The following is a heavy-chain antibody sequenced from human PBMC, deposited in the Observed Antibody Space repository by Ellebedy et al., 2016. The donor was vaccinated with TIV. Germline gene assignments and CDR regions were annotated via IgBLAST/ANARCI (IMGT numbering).Heavy chain of an antibody. D-gene: IGHD2-15*01. CDR2: ITGSGVST. V-gene: IGHV3-23*01. CDR3: ATRVVATTNWFDP. Sequence: GGSLRLXXAGSGFTFSSYTMNWVRQAPGKGLEWVSGITGSGVSTYYADSVKGRFTISRDNSKNTLYLQMNSLRDEDTAVYYCATRVVATTNWFDPWGQGTLVTVSS. J-gene: IGHJ5*02. CDR1: GFTFSSYT.